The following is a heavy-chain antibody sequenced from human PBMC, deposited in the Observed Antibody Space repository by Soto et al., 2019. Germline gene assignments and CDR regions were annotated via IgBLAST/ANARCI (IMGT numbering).Heavy chain of an antibody. CDR2: IIPIFGTA. D-gene: IGHD1-26*01. V-gene: IGHV1-69*01. CDR3: ASPTMGGVFWWWFDP. CDR1: GGTFSSYA. J-gene: IGHJ5*02. Sequence: QVQLVQSGAEVKKPGSSVKVSCKASGGTFSSYAVSWVRQAPGQGLEWMGGIIPIFGTANYAQKFQGRVTITADESTSTAYMELSSLRSEDTAVYYCASPTMGGVFWWWFDPWGQGTLVTVSS.